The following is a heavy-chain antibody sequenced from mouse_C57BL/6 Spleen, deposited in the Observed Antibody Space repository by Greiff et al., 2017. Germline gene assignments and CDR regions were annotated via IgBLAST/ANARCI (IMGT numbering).Heavy chain of an antibody. CDR3: ARDDGYWFAY. D-gene: IGHD2-3*01. CDR1: GYTFTSYT. CDR2: INPSSGYT. V-gene: IGHV1-4*01. J-gene: IGHJ3*01. Sequence: QVQLQQSGAELARPGASVKMSCKASGYTFTSYTMHWVKQRPGQGLEWIGYINPSSGYTKFNQKFKDKATVTADKSSSTAYMQLSSLTSEDSAVYDCARDDGYWFAYWGQGTLVTVSA.